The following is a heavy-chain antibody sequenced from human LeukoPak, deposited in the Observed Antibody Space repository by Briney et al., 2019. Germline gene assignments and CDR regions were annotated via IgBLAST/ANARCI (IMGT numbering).Heavy chain of an antibody. V-gene: IGHV3-21*01. CDR1: GFTFSSYA. CDR2: ISSSSSYI. CDR3: ARGAIDY. Sequence: GGSLRLSCGASGFTFSSYAMSWVRQSPGKGLEWVSSISSSSSYIYYADSVKGRFTISRDNAKNSLYLQMNSLRAEDTAVYYCARGAIDYWGQGTLVTVSS. J-gene: IGHJ4*02.